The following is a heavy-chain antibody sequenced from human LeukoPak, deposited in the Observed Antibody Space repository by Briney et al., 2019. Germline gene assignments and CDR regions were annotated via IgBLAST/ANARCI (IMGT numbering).Heavy chain of an antibody. J-gene: IGHJ4*02. D-gene: IGHD2-15*01. V-gene: IGHV1-18*01. CDR3: ARDPDIVVVVAAKRTPIDY. CDR1: GYTFTSYG. Sequence: ASVKVSCKASGYTFTSYGICWVRQAPGQGLEWMGWISAYNGNTNYAQKLQGRVTMTTDTSTSTAYMELRSLRSDDTAVYYCARDPDIVVVVAAKRTPIDYWGQGTLVTVSS. CDR2: ISAYNGNT.